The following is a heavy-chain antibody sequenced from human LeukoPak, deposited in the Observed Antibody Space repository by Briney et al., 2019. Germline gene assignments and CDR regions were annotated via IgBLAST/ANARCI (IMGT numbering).Heavy chain of an antibody. CDR1: GFTFSSYA. J-gene: IGHJ4*02. CDR2: ISYDGSNK. Sequence: GGSLRLSCAASGFTFSSYAMHRVRQAPGKGLEWVAVISYDGSNKYYADSVKGRFTISRDNSKNTLYLQMNSLRAEDTAVYYCARRLPFDYWGQGTLVTVSS. D-gene: IGHD5-12*01. V-gene: IGHV3-30-3*01. CDR3: ARRLPFDY.